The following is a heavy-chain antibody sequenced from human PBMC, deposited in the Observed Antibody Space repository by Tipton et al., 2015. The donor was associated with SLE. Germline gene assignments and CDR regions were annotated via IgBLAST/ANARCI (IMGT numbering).Heavy chain of an antibody. Sequence: SLRLSCAASGFTFSDYYMSWIRQAPGKGLEWVSYISSSSSYTNYADSVKGRFTISRDNAKNSLYLQMNSLRAEDTAVYYCARGWSGRESFYYYYGMDVWGQGTTVTVSS. CDR1: GFTFSDYY. D-gene: IGHD3-16*01. J-gene: IGHJ6*02. CDR3: ARGWSGRESFYYYYGMDV. V-gene: IGHV3-11*06. CDR2: ISSSSSYT.